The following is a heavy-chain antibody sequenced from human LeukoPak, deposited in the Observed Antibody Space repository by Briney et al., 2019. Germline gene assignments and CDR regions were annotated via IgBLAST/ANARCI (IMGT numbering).Heavy chain of an antibody. J-gene: IGHJ2*01. V-gene: IGHV4-34*01. CDR3: ARGRAAKGPRDFDL. Sequence: SETLSLTCAVYGGSFSGYYWSWIRQPPGKGLEWIGEINHSGSTNYNPSLKSRVNISVDTSKNQFSLKLSSVTAADTAVYYCARGRAAKGPRDFDLWGRGTLVTVSS. D-gene: IGHD6-13*01. CDR1: GGSFSGYY. CDR2: INHSGST.